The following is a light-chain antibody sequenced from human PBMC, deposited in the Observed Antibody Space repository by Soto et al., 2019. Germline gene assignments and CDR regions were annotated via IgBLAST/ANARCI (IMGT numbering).Light chain of an antibody. CDR3: LLYYAGVQV. V-gene: IGLV7-43*01. CDR1: TGAVTSGHY. J-gene: IGLJ3*02. Sequence: QTVVTQEPSLTVSPGGTVTLTCASSTGAVTSGHYPNWIQQKPGQTPMALIHSTSTKHSWTPARFSGSLLGDKAALTLSGGQPEDEAEYYCLLYYAGVQVFGGGTQLTVL. CDR2: STS.